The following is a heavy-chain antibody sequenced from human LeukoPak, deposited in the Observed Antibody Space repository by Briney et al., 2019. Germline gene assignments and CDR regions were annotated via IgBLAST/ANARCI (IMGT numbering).Heavy chain of an antibody. D-gene: IGHD3-10*01. Sequence: ASVKVSCKASGYTFTGYYMHWMRQAPGQGLEWMGWINPNSGGTNYAQKFQGRVTMTRDTSISTAYMELSRLRSDDTAVYYCARGALKLLWFREPSFCYFDYWGQGTLVTVSS. V-gene: IGHV1-2*02. CDR3: ARGALKLLWFREPSFCYFDY. J-gene: IGHJ4*02. CDR1: GYTFTGYY. CDR2: INPNSGGT.